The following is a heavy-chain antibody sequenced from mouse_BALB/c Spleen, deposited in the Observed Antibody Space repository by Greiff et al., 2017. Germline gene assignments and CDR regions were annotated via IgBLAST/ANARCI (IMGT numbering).Heavy chain of an antibody. Sequence: QVHVKQSGAELAKPGASVKMSCKASGYTFTSYWMHWVKQRPGQGLEWIGYINPSTGYTEYNQKFKDKATLTADKSSSTAYMQLSSLTSEDSAVYYCARGGNSAWFAYWGQGTLVTVSA. CDR2: INPSTGYT. D-gene: IGHD2-1*01. J-gene: IGHJ3*01. V-gene: IGHV1-7*01. CDR1: GYTFTSYW. CDR3: ARGGNSAWFAY.